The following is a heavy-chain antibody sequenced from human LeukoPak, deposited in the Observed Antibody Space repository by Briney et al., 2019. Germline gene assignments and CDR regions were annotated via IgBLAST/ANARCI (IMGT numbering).Heavy chain of an antibody. J-gene: IGHJ6*02. CDR2: ISYDGSNK. CDR3: AKGYCSGGSCYLALYYYGMDV. V-gene: IGHV3-30*18. Sequence: GGSLRLSCAASGFTFSSYGMHWVRQAPGKGLEWVAVISYDGSNKYYADSVKGRFTISRDNSKNTLYLQMNSLRAEDTAVYYCAKGYCSGGSCYLALYYYGMDVWGQGTTVTVSS. CDR1: GFTFSSYG. D-gene: IGHD2-15*01.